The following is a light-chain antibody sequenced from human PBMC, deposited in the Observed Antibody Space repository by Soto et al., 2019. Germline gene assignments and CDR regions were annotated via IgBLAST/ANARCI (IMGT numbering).Light chain of an antibody. CDR2: EVS. J-gene: IGLJ1*01. V-gene: IGLV2-14*01. CDR3: SSYTISSPSL. CDR1: SSDVGGYNY. Sequence: QSALTQPASVSGSPGQSITISCTGTSSDVGGYNYVSWYQQHPGKAPKLMIYEVSNRPSGVSNRFSGSKSGNTASLTISGLQAEDEADYYCSSYTISSPSLFGTGPKVTVL.